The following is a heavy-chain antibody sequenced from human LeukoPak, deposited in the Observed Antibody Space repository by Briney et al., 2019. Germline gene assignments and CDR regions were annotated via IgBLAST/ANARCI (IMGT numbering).Heavy chain of an antibody. V-gene: IGHV3-21*01. Sequence: GGSLRLSCAASGFTFSSYSMNWVRQAPGKGLEWVSSISSSYIYYADSVKGRFTISRDNAKNSLYLQMNSLRAEDTAVYYCASYDFWSGYYDYWGQGTLVTVSS. CDR2: ISSSYI. D-gene: IGHD3-3*01. CDR1: GFTFSSYS. CDR3: ASYDFWSGYYDY. J-gene: IGHJ4*02.